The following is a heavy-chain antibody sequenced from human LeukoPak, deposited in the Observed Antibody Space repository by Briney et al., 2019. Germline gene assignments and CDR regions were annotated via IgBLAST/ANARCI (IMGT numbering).Heavy chain of an antibody. Sequence: TSETLSLTCTVSGGSISSYYWSWIRQPPGKGLEWLGYIYYSGSTNYNPSLKSRVTISVDTSKNQFSLKLSSVTAADTAVYYCARAASGYDFYYYMDVWGKGTTVTISS. CDR3: ARAASGYDFYYYMDV. CDR1: GGSISSYY. V-gene: IGHV4-59*01. CDR2: IYYSGST. J-gene: IGHJ6*03. D-gene: IGHD5-12*01.